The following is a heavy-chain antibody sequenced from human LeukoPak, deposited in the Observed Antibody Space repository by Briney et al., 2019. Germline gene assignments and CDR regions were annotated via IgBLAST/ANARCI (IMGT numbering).Heavy chain of an antibody. CDR1: GGSFSGYY. Sequence: SETLSLTCAVYGGSFSGYYWSWIRQPPGKGLEWIGEINHSGSTNYNPSLKSRVTISVDTSKNQFSLKLTSVTAADTAVYYCARATREAAAGNSPYYFDYWGQGTLVTVSS. D-gene: IGHD6-13*01. J-gene: IGHJ4*02. V-gene: IGHV4-34*01. CDR2: INHSGST. CDR3: ARATREAAAGNSPYYFDY.